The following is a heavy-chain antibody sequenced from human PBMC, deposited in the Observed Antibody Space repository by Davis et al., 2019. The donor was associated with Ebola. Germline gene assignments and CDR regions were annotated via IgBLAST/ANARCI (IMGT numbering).Heavy chain of an antibody. J-gene: IGHJ6*02. CDR1: GGSISSSSYY. V-gene: IGHV4-39*01. Sequence: GSLRLSCTVSGGSISSSSYYWGWIRQPPGKGLEWIGSIYYSGSTYYNPSLKSRVTISVDTSKNQFSLKLSSVTAADTAVYYCARHYDFWSGYYHNYYYGMDVWGQGTTVTVSS. D-gene: IGHD3-3*01. CDR3: ARHYDFWSGYYHNYYYGMDV. CDR2: IYYSGST.